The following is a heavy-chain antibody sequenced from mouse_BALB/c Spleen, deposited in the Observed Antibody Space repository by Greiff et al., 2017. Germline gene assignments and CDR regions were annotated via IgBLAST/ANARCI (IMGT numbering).Heavy chain of an antibody. CDR1: GFTFSSFG. Sequence: EVQLVESGGGLVQPGGSRKLSCAASGFTFSSFGMHWVRQAPEKGLEWVAYISSGSSTIYYADTVKGRFTISRDNPKNTLFLQMTSLRSEDTAMYYCARYGSSLYAMDYWGQGTSVTVSS. J-gene: IGHJ4*01. D-gene: IGHD1-1*01. CDR2: ISSGSSTI. V-gene: IGHV5-17*02. CDR3: ARYGSSLYAMDY.